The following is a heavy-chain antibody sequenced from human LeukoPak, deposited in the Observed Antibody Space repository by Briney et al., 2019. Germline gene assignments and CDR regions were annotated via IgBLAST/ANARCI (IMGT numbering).Heavy chain of an antibody. D-gene: IGHD2-2*01. CDR2: MYAGGTT. Sequence: GGSLRLSCAASGVIFSRNFMSWVRQAPGKGLQWVAIMYAGGTTDYSDSVRGRFHISRDSSNNTLSLQINSLRAEDTAVYYCARAGYCSSTSCPFYGMDVWGQGTTVTVSS. CDR3: ARAGYCSSTSCPFYGMDV. V-gene: IGHV3-53*01. J-gene: IGHJ6*02. CDR1: GVIFSRNF.